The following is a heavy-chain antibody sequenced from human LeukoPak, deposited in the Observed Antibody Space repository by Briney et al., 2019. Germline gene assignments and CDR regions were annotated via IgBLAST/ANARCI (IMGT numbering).Heavy chain of an antibody. Sequence: PGGSLRLSCAASGYTFSSYAMSWVRQAPGKGLEWVAVIWYDGSNKYYADSVKGRFTISRDNSKNTLYLQMNSLRAEDTAVYYCARGGYSYGYSPTYYFDYWGQGTLVTVSS. CDR1: GYTFSSYA. J-gene: IGHJ4*02. V-gene: IGHV3-33*08. D-gene: IGHD5-18*01. CDR3: ARGGYSYGYSPTYYFDY. CDR2: IWYDGSNK.